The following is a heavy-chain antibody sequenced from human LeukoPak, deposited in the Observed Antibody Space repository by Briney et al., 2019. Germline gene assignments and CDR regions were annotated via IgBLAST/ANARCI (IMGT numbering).Heavy chain of an antibody. J-gene: IGHJ5*02. CDR2: IIPIFGTA. V-gene: IGHV1-69*13. CDR1: GGTFSSYA. Sequence: SVKVSCKASGGTFSSYAISWVRQAPGQGLEWMGGIIPIFGTANYAQKFRGRVTITADESTSTAYMELSRLRSDDTAVYYCARDRVAMVRGVRNWFDPWGQGTLVTVSS. CDR3: ARDRVAMVRGVRNWFDP. D-gene: IGHD3-10*01.